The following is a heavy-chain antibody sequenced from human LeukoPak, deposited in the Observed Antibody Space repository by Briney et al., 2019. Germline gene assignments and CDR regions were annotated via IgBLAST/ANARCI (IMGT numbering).Heavy chain of an antibody. J-gene: IGHJ4*02. V-gene: IGHV4-39*01. CDR3: ARLYYDSSGYYQICYFDY. CDR1: GGSISSSSYY. CDR2: IYYSGST. Sequence: SETLSLTCTVSGGSISSSSYYWGWIRQPPGKGLEWIGSIYYSGSTYYNPSLKSRVTISVDTTKNQFSLNLSSVTAADTAVYYCARLYYDSSGYYQICYFDYWGQGTLVTVSS. D-gene: IGHD3-22*01.